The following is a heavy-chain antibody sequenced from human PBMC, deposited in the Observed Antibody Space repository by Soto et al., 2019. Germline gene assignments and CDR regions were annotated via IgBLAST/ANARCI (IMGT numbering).Heavy chain of an antibody. CDR1: GGSFSGYY. Sequence: QVQLQQWGAGLLKPSETLSLTCAVYGGSFSGYYWSWIRQPPGKGLEWIGEINHSGSTNYNPSLKSRVTISVDTSKNQFSLKLSSVTAADTAVYYCARIGNRIAARSLYISGWFDPWGQGTLVTVSS. D-gene: IGHD6-6*01. CDR2: INHSGST. V-gene: IGHV4-34*01. J-gene: IGHJ5*02. CDR3: ARIGNRIAARSLYISGWFDP.